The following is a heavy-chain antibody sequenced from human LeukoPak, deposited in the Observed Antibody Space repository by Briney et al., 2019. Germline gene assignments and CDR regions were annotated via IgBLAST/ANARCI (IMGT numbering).Heavy chain of an antibody. J-gene: IGHJ4*02. V-gene: IGHV3-30*04. CDR1: GFTFSSYA. CDR2: ISYDGSNK. D-gene: IGHD6-19*01. CDR3: ARARPPSGSGWYSYFDY. Sequence: GGSLRLSCAASGFTFSSYAMHWVRQAPGRGLEWVAVISYDGSNKYYADSVKGRFTISRDNSKNTLYLQMNSLRAEDTAVYYCARARPPSGSGWYSYFDYWGQGTLVTVSS.